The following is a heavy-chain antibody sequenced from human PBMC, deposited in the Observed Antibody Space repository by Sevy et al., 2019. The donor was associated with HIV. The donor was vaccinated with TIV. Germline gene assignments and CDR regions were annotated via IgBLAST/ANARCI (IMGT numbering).Heavy chain of an antibody. Sequence: GGSLRLSCAASGFTFSSYAMHWVRQAPGKGLEWVAVISYDGSNKYYADSVKGRFTISRDNSKNTLYPQMNSLRAEDTAVYYCARDWGSSCGMDVWGQGTTVTVSS. CDR2: ISYDGSNK. CDR3: ARDWGSSCGMDV. CDR1: GFTFSSYA. D-gene: IGHD6-13*01. V-gene: IGHV3-30*04. J-gene: IGHJ6*02.